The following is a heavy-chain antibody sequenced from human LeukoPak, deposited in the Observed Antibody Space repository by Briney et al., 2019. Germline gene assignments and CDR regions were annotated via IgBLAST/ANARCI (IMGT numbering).Heavy chain of an antibody. D-gene: IGHD3-3*01. V-gene: IGHV4-39*01. CDR1: GGSISSSSYY. CDR2: IYYSGRT. CDR3: ERGPYVLRFLEWLSTIATSGSYFDY. J-gene: IGHJ4*02. Sequence: PSETLSLTCTVSGGSISSSSYYWGWIRQPPGKGLEWIGSIYYSGRTYYNPSLTSRVTISVDTSKNQFSLKLSSVTAADTALYYRERGPYVLRFLEWLSTIATSGSYFDYWGQGTLVTVSS.